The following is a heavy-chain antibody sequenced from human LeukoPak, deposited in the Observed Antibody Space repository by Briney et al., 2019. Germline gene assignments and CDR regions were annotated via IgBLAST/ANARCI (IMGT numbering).Heavy chain of an antibody. CDR1: GFTFSSYW. Sequence: PGGSLRLSCAASGFTFSSYWMSWVRQAPGMGLEWVANIKQDGSEKYYVDSVKGRFTISRDNAKNSLYLQMNSLRAEDTAVYYCARPAYSSSWWDAFDIWGQGTMVTVSS. CDR3: ARPAYSSSWWDAFDI. J-gene: IGHJ3*02. CDR2: IKQDGSEK. D-gene: IGHD6-13*01. V-gene: IGHV3-7*01.